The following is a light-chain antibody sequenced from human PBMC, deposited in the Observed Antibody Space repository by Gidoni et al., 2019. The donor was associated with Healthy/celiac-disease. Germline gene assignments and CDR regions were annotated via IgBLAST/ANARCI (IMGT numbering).Light chain of an antibody. CDR2: GNS. J-gene: IGLJ1*01. CDR1: SSNIGAGYD. CDR3: QSYDSSLSGLV. Sequence: SVLTQPPSVSGAPGQRVPISCTGSSSNIGAGYDVHWYQQLPGTAPKLLIYGNSNRPSGVPDRFSGSKSGTSASLAITGLQAEDEADYYCQSYDSSLSGLVFGTGTKVTVL. V-gene: IGLV1-40*01.